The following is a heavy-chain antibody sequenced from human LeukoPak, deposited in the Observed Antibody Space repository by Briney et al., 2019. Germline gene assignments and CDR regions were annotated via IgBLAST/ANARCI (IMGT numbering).Heavy chain of an antibody. J-gene: IGHJ5*02. CDR2: ISAGGGST. D-gene: IGHD6-13*01. CDR3: AKSPRSAADNWFDP. Sequence: GGSLRLSCAASGFTLSTYAMNWVRQAPGKGLEWVSGISAGGGSTYYADSVKGRFTISGDNSKNTLYLQMNSLTVEDTAVYYCAKSPRSAADNWFDPWGQGTLVTVSS. CDR1: GFTLSTYA. V-gene: IGHV3-23*01.